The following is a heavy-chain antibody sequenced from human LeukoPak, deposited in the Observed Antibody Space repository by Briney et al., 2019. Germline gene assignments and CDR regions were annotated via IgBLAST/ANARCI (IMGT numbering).Heavy chain of an antibody. J-gene: IGHJ4*02. CDR1: GYTFTGYY. Sequence: ASVKVSCKTSGYTFTGYYIQWVRQAPGQGLEWMGYINPDSGGTNYAQEFQGRVTMTRDTSISTAYMELNRLRSDDTAVYYCARGGRSSGWYGGFDYWGQGTLVTVSS. V-gene: IGHV1-2*02. D-gene: IGHD6-19*01. CDR2: INPDSGGT. CDR3: ARGGRSSGWYGGFDY.